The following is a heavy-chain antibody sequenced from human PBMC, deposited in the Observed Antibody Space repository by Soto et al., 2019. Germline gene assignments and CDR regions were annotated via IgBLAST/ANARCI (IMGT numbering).Heavy chain of an antibody. Sequence: SETLSLTCTVSGDSIGSGDYYWRWIRQPPGKGLEWIGNIYYRGNTYYNPSLESRVTISIDTSKNQFSLKLNSLTAADTAVYYCARHSKKTGDFDYYYGMDVWGQGTTVTVS. CDR1: GDSIGSGDYY. CDR2: IYYRGNT. V-gene: IGHV4-39*01. CDR3: ARHSKKTGDFDYYYGMDV. D-gene: IGHD7-27*01. J-gene: IGHJ6*02.